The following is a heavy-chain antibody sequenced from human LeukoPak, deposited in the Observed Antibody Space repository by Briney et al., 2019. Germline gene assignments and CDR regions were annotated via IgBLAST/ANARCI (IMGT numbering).Heavy chain of an antibody. CDR2: IIPIFGTA. D-gene: IGHD5-12*01. V-gene: IGHV1-69*13. CDR3: ATAQVDEDAFDI. J-gene: IGHJ3*02. Sequence: ASVKVSCKASGGTFSSYAMSWVRQAPGQGLEWMGGIIPIFGTANYAQKFQGRVTITADESTSTAYMELSSLRSEDTAVYYCATAQVDEDAFDIWGQGTMVTVSS. CDR1: GGTFSSYA.